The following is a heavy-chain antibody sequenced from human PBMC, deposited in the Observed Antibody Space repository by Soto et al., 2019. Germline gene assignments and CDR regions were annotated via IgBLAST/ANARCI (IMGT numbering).Heavy chain of an antibody. J-gene: IGHJ5*02. CDR2: INHSGST. Sequence: PSETLSLTCAVYGGSFSGYYWSWIRQPPGKGLEWIGEINHSGSTNYNPSLKSRVTISVDTSKNQFSLKLSSVTAADTAVYYCARGWDSNSDRNWFDPWGQGTLVTVSS. CDR3: ARGWDSNSDRNWFDP. D-gene: IGHD4-4*01. V-gene: IGHV4-34*01. CDR1: GGSFSGYY.